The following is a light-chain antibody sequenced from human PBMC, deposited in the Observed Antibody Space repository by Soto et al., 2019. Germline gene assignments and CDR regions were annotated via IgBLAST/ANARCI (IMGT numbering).Light chain of an antibody. V-gene: IGKV3-15*01. CDR2: GAS. CDR3: QQYNNWPPLT. CDR1: QSVSSN. Sequence: EIVMTQSPATLSVSPGERATLSYRASQSVSSNLAWYQQKPGQAPRLLIYGASTRATGIPARFSGSGSGTEFTLTLSSLQSEDFAVYSCQQYNNWPPLTFGGGTKVEIK. J-gene: IGKJ4*01.